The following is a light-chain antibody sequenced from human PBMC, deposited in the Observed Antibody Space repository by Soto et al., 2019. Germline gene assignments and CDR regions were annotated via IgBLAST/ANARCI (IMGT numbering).Light chain of an antibody. CDR3: CSYAGSSTFSYV. Sequence: QSALTQPASVSGSPGQSITISCTGTSSDVGTYNLVSWYQQHPGKVPKLMIYEVSKRPSGVSNRFSGSKSGNTASLTISGLQTEDEADFHCCSYAGSSTFSYVFGTGTKVTVL. CDR1: SSDVGTYNL. J-gene: IGLJ1*01. V-gene: IGLV2-23*02. CDR2: EVS.